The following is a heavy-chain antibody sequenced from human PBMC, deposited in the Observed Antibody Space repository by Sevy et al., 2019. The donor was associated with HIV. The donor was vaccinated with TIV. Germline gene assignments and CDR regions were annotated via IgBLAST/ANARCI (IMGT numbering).Heavy chain of an antibody. CDR1: GFSYSGYG. CDR2: IWYDGSNK. CDR3: ARESIAVAGIGYYLHY. J-gene: IGHJ4*02. Sequence: GESLKISCAASGFSYSGYGMHWVRQAPGKGLEWVAVIWYDGSNKEYADSVKGRFTISRDNSKNTLYLQMNSLRAEDTAVYYCARESIAVAGIGYYLHYWGQGTLVTVSS. V-gene: IGHV3-33*01. D-gene: IGHD6-19*01.